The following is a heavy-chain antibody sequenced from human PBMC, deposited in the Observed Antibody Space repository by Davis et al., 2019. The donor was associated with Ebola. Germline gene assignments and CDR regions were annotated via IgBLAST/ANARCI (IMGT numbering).Heavy chain of an antibody. CDR2: IYYSGST. CDR3: ARSCSSTSGYYFDY. Sequence: PGGSLRLSCTVSGGSISSSSYYWGWIRQPPGKGLEWIGSIYYSGSTYYNPSLKSRVTISVDTSKNQFSLKLSSVTAADTAVYYCARSCSSTSGYYFDYWGQGTLVTVSS. J-gene: IGHJ4*02. D-gene: IGHD2-2*01. V-gene: IGHV4-39*07. CDR1: GGSISSSSYY.